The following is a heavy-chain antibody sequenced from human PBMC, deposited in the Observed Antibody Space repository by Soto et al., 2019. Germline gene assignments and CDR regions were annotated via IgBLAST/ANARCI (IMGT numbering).Heavy chain of an antibody. D-gene: IGHD3-22*01. V-gene: IGHV3-15*07. CDR3: TTAGSSYYYDSSGYYPY. J-gene: IGHJ4*02. CDR2: IKSKTDGGTT. CDR1: GFTFSNAW. Sequence: PGGSLRLSCAASGFTFSNAWMNWVRQAPGKGLEWVGRIKSKTDGGTTDYAAPVKGRFTISRDDSKNTLYLQMNSLKTEDTAVYYCTTAGSSYYYDSSGYYPYWGQGTLVTVSS.